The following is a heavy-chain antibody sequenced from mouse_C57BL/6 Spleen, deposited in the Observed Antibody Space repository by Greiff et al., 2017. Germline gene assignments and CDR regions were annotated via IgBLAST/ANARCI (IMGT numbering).Heavy chain of an antibody. V-gene: IGHV5-4*01. D-gene: IGHD1-1*01. Sequence: EVQLVESGGGLVKPGGSLKLSCAASGFTFSSYALSWVRQTPEKRLEWVATISDGGSYTYYPDNVKGRFTISRDNAKNNLYLQMSHLKSEDTAMYYCAREGITTVHYAMDYWGQGTSVTVSS. CDR3: AREGITTVHYAMDY. CDR1: GFTFSSYA. CDR2: ISDGGSYT. J-gene: IGHJ4*01.